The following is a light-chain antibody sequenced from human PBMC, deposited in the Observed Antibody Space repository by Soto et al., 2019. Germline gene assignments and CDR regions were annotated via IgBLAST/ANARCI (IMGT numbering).Light chain of an antibody. V-gene: IGKV3-11*01. Sequence: DIVLTKSPATLSLSPGDRATLSCRASQSVGTSLAWYKQQPGQAPRLLIHDAASRASGIPERFRGSGSGTAFSLSISSLEPDDFAVYYCQHRSSWPRSFGRGTKVEV. CDR1: QSVGTS. CDR2: DAA. CDR3: QHRSSWPRS. J-gene: IGKJ1*01.